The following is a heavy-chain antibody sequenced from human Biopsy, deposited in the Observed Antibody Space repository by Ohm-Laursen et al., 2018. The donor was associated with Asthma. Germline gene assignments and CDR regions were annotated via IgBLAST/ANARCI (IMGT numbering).Heavy chain of an antibody. CDR3: AKDTEGRYDFWSGLSYNYYGMDV. D-gene: IGHD3-3*01. CDR1: GYTFSSYG. J-gene: IGHJ6*02. Sequence: SLRLSCSASGYTFSSYGMYWVRQAPGKGLEWVAVISYDGSNKYYADSVKGRFTISRDNSKNTLYLQMNSLRAEDTAVYYCAKDTEGRYDFWSGLSYNYYGMDVWGQGTTVTVSS. V-gene: IGHV3-30*18. CDR2: ISYDGSNK.